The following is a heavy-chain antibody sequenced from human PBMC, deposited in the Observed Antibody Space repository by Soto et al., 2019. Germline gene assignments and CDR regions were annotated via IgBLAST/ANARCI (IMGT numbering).Heavy chain of an antibody. Sequence: NPSETLSLTCTVSGGSISSGGYYWSWIRQHPGKGLEWIGYIYYSGSTYYNPSLKSRVTISVDTSKNQFSLKLSSVTAADTAVYYCARWERGAARLFDYWGQGTLVTVSS. CDR3: ARWERGAARLFDY. V-gene: IGHV4-31*03. CDR2: IYYSGST. CDR1: GGSISSGGYY. D-gene: IGHD6-6*01. J-gene: IGHJ4*02.